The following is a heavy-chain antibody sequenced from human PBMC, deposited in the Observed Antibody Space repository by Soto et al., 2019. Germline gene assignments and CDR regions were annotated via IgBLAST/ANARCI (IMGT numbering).Heavy chain of an antibody. D-gene: IGHD6-13*01. CDR3: ARGSSSWYVSFDY. CDR2: INSDGSIT. V-gene: IGHV3-74*01. J-gene: IGHJ4*02. Sequence: VVSLRLSCAASGFTFSSNWMHWVRQAPGKGLVWVSRINSDGSITSYADSVKGQFTISRDNAKNTLYLQMNSLRADDTAVYYCARGSSSWYVSFDYWGQGILVTVS. CDR1: GFTFSSNW.